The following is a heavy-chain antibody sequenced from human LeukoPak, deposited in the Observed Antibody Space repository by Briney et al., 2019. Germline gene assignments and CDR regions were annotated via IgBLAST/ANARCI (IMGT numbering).Heavy chain of an antibody. CDR1: GFTFSSYG. Sequence: GGSLRLSCAASGFTFSSYGMSWVRQAPGKGLEWVSAISGSGGSTYYADSVKGRFTISRDNSKNTLYLQMNSLTAEDTAVYYCATSSSPNFTWGQGTLVTVSS. V-gene: IGHV3-23*01. D-gene: IGHD6-13*01. CDR3: ATSSSPNFT. J-gene: IGHJ5*02. CDR2: ISGSGGST.